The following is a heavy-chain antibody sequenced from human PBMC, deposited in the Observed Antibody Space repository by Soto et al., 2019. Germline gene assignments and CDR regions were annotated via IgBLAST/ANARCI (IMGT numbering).Heavy chain of an antibody. V-gene: IGHV4-38-2*02. CDR1: GYSISSGYY. J-gene: IGHJ4*02. D-gene: IGHD3-22*01. CDR2: IYHSGST. CDR3: ARDRWDYYDSSGPFY. Sequence: NPSETLSLTCAVSGYSISSGYYWGWIRQPPGKGLEWIGSIYHSGSTYYNPSLKSRVTISVDTSKNQFSLKLSSVTAADTAVYYCARDRWDYYDSSGPFYWGQGTLVTVSS.